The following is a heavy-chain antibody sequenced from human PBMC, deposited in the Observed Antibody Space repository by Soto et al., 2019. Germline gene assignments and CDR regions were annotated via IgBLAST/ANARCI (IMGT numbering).Heavy chain of an antibody. CDR1: GFTFSSYA. V-gene: IGHV3-23*01. D-gene: IGHD6-13*01. Sequence: PGGSLRLSCAASGFTFSSYAMSWVRQAPGKGLEWVPAISGSGGSTYYADSVKGRFTSSRDNSKNTLYLQMNSLRAEDTAVYYCAKDPYSSSWNYFDYWGQGTLVTVSS. J-gene: IGHJ4*02. CDR2: ISGSGGST. CDR3: AKDPYSSSWNYFDY.